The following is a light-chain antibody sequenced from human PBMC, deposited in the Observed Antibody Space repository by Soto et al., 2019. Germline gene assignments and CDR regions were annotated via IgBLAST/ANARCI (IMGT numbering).Light chain of an antibody. V-gene: IGKV3-11*01. J-gene: IGKJ4*01. CDR2: DAS. Sequence: EIVLTQSPATLSLSPGERATLSCRASQSVANHLTWYQQKPGQTPRLLIFDASNRATGIPTRFSGSWSGTDFTLTISSLESEDLAFYYCQQRYSWPLTFGGGTKVEIK. CDR3: QQRYSWPLT. CDR1: QSVANH.